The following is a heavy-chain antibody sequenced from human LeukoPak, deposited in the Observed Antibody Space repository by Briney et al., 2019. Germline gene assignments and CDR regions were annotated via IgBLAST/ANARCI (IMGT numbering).Heavy chain of an antibody. V-gene: IGHV3-74*01. CDR3: ARGPTVGYYYMDV. D-gene: IGHD3-16*01. CDR1: EFTFSSYW. CDR2: INNDGSTT. J-gene: IGHJ6*03. Sequence: GGSLRLSCAASEFTFSSYWMRWVRQAPGKGLVWVSRINNDGSTTSYADSVKGRFTISRDYAKNTLYLQLNSLRVEDTAVYDCARGPTVGYYYMDVWGKGTTVTVSS.